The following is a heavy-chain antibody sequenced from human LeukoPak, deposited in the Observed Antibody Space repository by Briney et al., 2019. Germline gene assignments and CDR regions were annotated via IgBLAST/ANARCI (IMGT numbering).Heavy chain of an antibody. J-gene: IGHJ5*02. CDR2: INTNTGNP. V-gene: IGHV7-4-1*02. D-gene: IGHD3-22*01. CDR1: GYTFTSYA. Sequence: ASVKVSCKASGYTFTSYAMNWVRQAPGQGLEWMGWINTNTGNPTYAQGFTGRFVFSLDTSVSTAYLQISSLKAEDTAVYYRARSGGRTYYYDSSLSAWGQGTLVTVSS. CDR3: ARSGGRTYYYDSSLSA.